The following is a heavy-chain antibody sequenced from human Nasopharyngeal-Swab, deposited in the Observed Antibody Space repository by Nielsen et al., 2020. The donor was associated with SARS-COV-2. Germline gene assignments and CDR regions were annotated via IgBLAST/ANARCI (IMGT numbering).Heavy chain of an antibody. J-gene: IGHJ3*02. D-gene: IGHD5-12*01. Sequence: AGSLRLSCAASGLGFSNYEMNWVRQAPGKGLEWISYISTTTATIYYEDSVKGRFTISRDNAKNSLYLQMNSLRAEDTAVYYFAREVPYSGHDDAFDIWCQGTMVTVSA. CDR2: ISTTTATI. CDR1: GLGFSNYE. CDR3: AREVPYSGHDDAFDI. V-gene: IGHV3-48*03.